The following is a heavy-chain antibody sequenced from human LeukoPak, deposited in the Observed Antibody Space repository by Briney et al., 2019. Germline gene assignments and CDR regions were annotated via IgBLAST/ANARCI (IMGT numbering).Heavy chain of an antibody. D-gene: IGHD3-10*01. J-gene: IGHJ4*02. CDR2: ISGNKGNT. V-gene: IGHV1-18*01. CDR3: ARDQQGSGSYYRL. CDR1: GYTFTSYG. Sequence: GASVKVSCKASGYTFTSYGISWVRQAPGQGLEWMGWISGNKGNTNYAQKFQGRVTMTTDTSTSATYMELRSLRSDDTAVYYCARDQQGSGSYYRLWGQGTLVTVSS.